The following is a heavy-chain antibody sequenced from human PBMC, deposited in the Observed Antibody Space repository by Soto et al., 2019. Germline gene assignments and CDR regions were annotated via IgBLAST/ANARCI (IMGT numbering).Heavy chain of an antibody. Sequence: PSETLSLTCAVSGYSVSSGYYWGFIRQPQGEGLGWIGSIYHSQTNYYNPSLKSRVTRSVDTSKDQFSLKLSSVTAADTAVYYCARDLGGNADNGNWFDPWGQGTLVTGLL. D-gene: IGHD2-15*01. CDR3: ARDLGGNADNGNWFDP. J-gene: IGHJ5*02. CDR2: IYHSQTN. V-gene: IGHV4-38-2*02. CDR1: GYSVSSGYY.